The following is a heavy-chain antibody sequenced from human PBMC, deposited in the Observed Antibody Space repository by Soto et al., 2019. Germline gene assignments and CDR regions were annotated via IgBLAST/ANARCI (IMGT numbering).Heavy chain of an antibody. J-gene: IGHJ5*02. V-gene: IGHV4-30-2*01. D-gene: IGHD1-7*01. CDR3: ARGPLSGTSPSVGWFDP. CDR2: VYHTGAS. CDR1: GGSIITDTYS. Sequence: SETLSLTCAVSGGSIITDTYSWSWVRQPPGKGLEWLGYVYHTGASYASPSLKSRVTLSVDKSKNQFSLKLISLTAADTAVYYCARGPLSGTSPSVGWFDPWGQGALVTVSS.